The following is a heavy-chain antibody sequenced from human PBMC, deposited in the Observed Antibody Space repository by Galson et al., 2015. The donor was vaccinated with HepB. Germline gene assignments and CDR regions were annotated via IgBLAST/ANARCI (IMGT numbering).Heavy chain of an antibody. CDR3: ARDGPLVYGDYANPYYFDY. D-gene: IGHD4-17*01. V-gene: IGHV3-48*01. CDR1: GFTFSSYS. Sequence: SLRLSCAASGFTFSSYSMNWVRQAPGKGLEWVSYISSSSSTIYYADSVKGRFTISRDNAKNSLYLQMNSLRAEDTAVYYCARDGPLVYGDYANPYYFDYWGQGTLVTVSS. J-gene: IGHJ4*02. CDR2: ISSSSSTI.